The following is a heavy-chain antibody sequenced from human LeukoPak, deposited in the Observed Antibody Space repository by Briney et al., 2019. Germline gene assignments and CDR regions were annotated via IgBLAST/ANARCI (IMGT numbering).Heavy chain of an antibody. CDR2: IYYSGST. Sequence: PSETLSLTCTVSGGSIGSSSYYWGWIRQPPGKGLEWIGSIYYSGSTYYNPSLKSRVTISVDTSKNQFSLKLSSVTAADTAVYYCAREGYGSGTGHWGQGTLVTVSS. J-gene: IGHJ4*02. CDR1: GGSIGSSSYY. D-gene: IGHD3-10*01. CDR3: AREGYGSGTGH. V-gene: IGHV4-39*07.